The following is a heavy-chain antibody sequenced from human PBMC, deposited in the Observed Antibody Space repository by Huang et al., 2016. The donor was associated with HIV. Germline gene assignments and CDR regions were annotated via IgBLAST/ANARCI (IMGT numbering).Heavy chain of an antibody. Sequence: QVRLDQWGAGLLKPSETLTLPCAVYGDSLSGFFWSWIRQSPGRGLEWIGEIIQSGRTNYNPSLKSRLTIEIDTSKKQFSLKLKSVTADDASTYYCARGRGTSWSFFDTWGQGSFVTVSS. CDR2: IIQSGRT. V-gene: IGHV4-34*01. J-gene: IGHJ5*02. CDR3: ARGRGTSWSFFDT. CDR1: GDSLSGFF. D-gene: IGHD2-2*01.